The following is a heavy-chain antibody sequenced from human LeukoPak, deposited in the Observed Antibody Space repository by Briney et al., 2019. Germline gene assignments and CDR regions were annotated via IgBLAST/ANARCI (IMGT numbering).Heavy chain of an antibody. CDR1: GFTFSSYW. V-gene: IGHV3-7*01. CDR3: ARVALYGSGSYYNDY. J-gene: IGHJ4*02. D-gene: IGHD3-10*01. CDR2: IKQDGSEK. Sequence: PGGSLRLSCAASGFTFSSYWMSWVRQAPGKGLEWVANIKQDGSEKYYVDSVKGRFTISRDNAKNSLYLQMNSLRAEDTAVYYCARVALYGSGSYYNDYWGQETLVTVSS.